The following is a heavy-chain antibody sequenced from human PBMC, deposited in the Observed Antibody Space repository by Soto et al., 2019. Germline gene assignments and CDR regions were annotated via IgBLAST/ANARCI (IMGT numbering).Heavy chain of an antibody. J-gene: IGHJ4*02. CDR2: IRQDGSKK. CDR3: ATYARNSDS. Sequence: PVGSLRLSCAASGFTFSRYWMSWVRQAPGKGLEWVATIRQDGSKKYYVDSLKGRLTISRDNAENSLHLQMDSLRAEDTAVYYWATYARNSDSWGEGTLVTVSS. V-gene: IGHV3-7*03. CDR1: GFTFSRYW.